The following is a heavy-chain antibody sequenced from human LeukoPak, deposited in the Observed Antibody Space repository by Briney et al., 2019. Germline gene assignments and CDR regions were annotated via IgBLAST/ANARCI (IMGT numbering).Heavy chain of an antibody. CDR3: AGSYDSSGYYYFWQAFDI. CDR2: IYTSGST. V-gene: IGHV4-4*07. J-gene: IGHJ3*02. Sequence: SETPSLTCTVSGGSISSYYWSWIRQPAGKGLEWIGRIYTSGSTNYNPSLKSRVTMSVDTSKNQFSLKLSSVTAADTAVYYRAGSYDSSGYYYFWQAFDIWGQGTMVTVSS. CDR1: GGSISSYY. D-gene: IGHD3-22*01.